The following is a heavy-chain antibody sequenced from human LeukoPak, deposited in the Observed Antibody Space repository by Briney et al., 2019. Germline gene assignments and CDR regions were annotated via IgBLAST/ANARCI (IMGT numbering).Heavy chain of an antibody. CDR2: FFYSGST. CDR3: ARARGRYIDFLDY. CDR1: GGSISSNYY. D-gene: IGHD3-9*01. Sequence: SETLSLTCTVSGGSISSNYYWGWIRQPPGKGLEWIVSFFYSGSTYYNPSLKSRVTISVDTSKNQVSLRLSSVTAADTAVYYCARARGRYIDFLDYWGQGTLITVSS. V-gene: IGHV4-39*02. J-gene: IGHJ4*02.